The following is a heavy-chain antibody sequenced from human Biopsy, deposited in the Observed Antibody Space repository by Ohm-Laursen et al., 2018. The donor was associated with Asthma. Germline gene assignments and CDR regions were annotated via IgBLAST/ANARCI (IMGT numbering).Heavy chain of an antibody. Sequence: SLRLSCAASGFSFSTYGMHWVRQAPGKGLDWVAVISFDGTNRNYTDSVKGRFTISRDNSRNTLHLEMNSLRAEDTAVYYCAKDVFPGWELRRGPDYWGQGTLVTVSS. CDR2: ISFDGTNR. CDR1: GFSFSTYG. V-gene: IGHV3-30*18. CDR3: AKDVFPGWELRRGPDY. D-gene: IGHD1-26*01. J-gene: IGHJ4*02.